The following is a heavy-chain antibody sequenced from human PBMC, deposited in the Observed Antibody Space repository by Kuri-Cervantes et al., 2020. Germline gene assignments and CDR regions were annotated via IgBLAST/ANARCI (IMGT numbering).Heavy chain of an antibody. Sequence: GESLKISCAASGFTFSSYAMSWVRQAPGKGLEWVSGISVSGATTDYADSAKGRFTISRDNSKNTLYLQMNRLRAEDTAVYHCAKNWGRSSAMSDYWGQGTLVTVSS. J-gene: IGHJ4*02. D-gene: IGHD2-2*01. CDR2: ISVSGATT. CDR3: AKNWGRSSAMSDY. V-gene: IGHV3-23*01. CDR1: GFTFSSYA.